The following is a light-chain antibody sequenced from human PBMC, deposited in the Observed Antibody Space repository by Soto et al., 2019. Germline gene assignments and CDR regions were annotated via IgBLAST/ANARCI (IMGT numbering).Light chain of an antibody. CDR1: QSVSSSY. CDR2: GAS. J-gene: IGKJ1*01. Sequence: EIVLTQSPGTLSLSPGERATLSCRASQSVSSSYLAWYQQKPGQAPRLLIYGASSRATGIPDRFSGSGSGTDFTLTISRLEPADFAVYYCQQYGSSRTFGQETKVEIK. V-gene: IGKV3-20*01. CDR3: QQYGSSRT.